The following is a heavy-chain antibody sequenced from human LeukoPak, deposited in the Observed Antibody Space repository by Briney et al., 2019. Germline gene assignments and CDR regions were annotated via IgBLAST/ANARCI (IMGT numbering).Heavy chain of an antibody. J-gene: IGHJ4*02. V-gene: IGHV1-8*03. Sequence: ASVKVSCKASGYTFSSYDINWVRQATGQGLEWMGWMNPNSGDRGYAQKFQGRVTITRNTSISTAYMELSSLRAEDTAVYYCAREYGELVATGTLDYWGQGTLVTVPS. CDR2: MNPNSGDR. CDR3: AREYGELVATGTLDY. D-gene: IGHD5-12*01. CDR1: GYTFSSYD.